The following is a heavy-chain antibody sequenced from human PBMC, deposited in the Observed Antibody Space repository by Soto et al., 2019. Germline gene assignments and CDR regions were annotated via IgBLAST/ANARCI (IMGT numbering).Heavy chain of an antibody. Sequence: PGGSLRLSCVDAGFTFSTYALSWVRQAPGKGLEWVATVNKGGTTYYPDSVKGRVTISRDNPKNTLYLQMNSLSSEDTAVYYCAKRFPFCFASWGQVTQVTVAS. CDR1: GFTFSTYA. V-gene: IGHV3-23*01. CDR3: AKRFPFCFAS. J-gene: IGHJ4*02. CDR2: VNKGGTT.